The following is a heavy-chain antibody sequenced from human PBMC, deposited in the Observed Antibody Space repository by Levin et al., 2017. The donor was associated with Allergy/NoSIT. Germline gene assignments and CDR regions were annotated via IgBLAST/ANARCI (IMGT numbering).Heavy chain of an antibody. CDR2: INPNVDST. CDR1: GYTFTIYY. J-gene: IGHJ4*02. V-gene: IGHV1-46*01. D-gene: IGHD3-22*01. Sequence: RASVKVSCKASGYTFTIYYIHWVRQAPGQGLEWVGIINPNVDSTSYAQKFQGRVTMTSDTSTTTVYMDLSSLRSEDTAVYYCARLHYYDSTGPADFDSWGQGTLVTVSS. CDR3: ARLHYYDSTGPADFDS.